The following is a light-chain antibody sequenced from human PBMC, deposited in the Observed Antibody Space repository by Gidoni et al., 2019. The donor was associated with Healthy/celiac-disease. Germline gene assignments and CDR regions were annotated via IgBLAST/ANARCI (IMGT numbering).Light chain of an antibody. CDR1: QSVSSY. CDR3: QQRSNWPPT. V-gene: IGKV3-11*01. J-gene: IGKJ1*01. CDR2: DAS. Sequence: EIVLTQSPATLSLSPGERAPPSCRASQSVSSYLAWYQQKPGQAPRLLIYDASNRATGIPARFSGSGSGTDFTLTISSLEPEDFAVYYCQQRSNWPPTFGQGTKVEIK.